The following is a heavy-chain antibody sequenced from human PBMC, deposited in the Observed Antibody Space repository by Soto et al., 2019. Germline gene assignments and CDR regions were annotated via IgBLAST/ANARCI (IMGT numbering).Heavy chain of an antibody. CDR2: IWYDGSNK. CDR1: GFTFSSYG. Sequence: GGSLRLSCAASGFTFSSYGMHWVRQAPGKGLEWVAVIWYDGSNKYYADSVKGRFTISRDNSKNTLYLQMNSLRAEDTAVYYCARDEYSSSSSGLYYWGQGTLVTVSS. V-gene: IGHV3-33*01. CDR3: ARDEYSSSSSGLYY. J-gene: IGHJ4*02. D-gene: IGHD6-6*01.